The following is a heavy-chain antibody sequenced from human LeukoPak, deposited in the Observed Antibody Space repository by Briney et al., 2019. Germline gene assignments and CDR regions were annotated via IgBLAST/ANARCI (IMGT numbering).Heavy chain of an antibody. CDR2: IRQDGGEI. J-gene: IGHJ6*03. V-gene: IGHV3-7*01. Sequence: GGSLRLSCAASGFTFRNYWMSWVRQAPGKGLEWVANIRQDGGEIYYVDSMKGRFTISRDNAKNSLFLQMNSLRAEDSAVYYCAKGEAHYFHYYMDVWGKGTTVTVSS. CDR1: GFTFRNYW. D-gene: IGHD1-26*01. CDR3: AKGEAHYFHYYMDV.